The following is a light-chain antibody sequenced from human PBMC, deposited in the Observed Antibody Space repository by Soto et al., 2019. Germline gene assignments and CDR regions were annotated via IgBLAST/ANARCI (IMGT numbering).Light chain of an antibody. CDR1: QMVSSN. CDR3: HQYNHWPPTT. V-gene: IGKV3-15*01. Sequence: EIVLPQSPATLSVSKGERATLSCRASQMVSSNLAWYQQKPGQAPRLLIYGASTRATGIPARFSGSGSGTEFTLTISSLQSEDIAVYYCHQYNHWPPTTFGQGTKLEIK. J-gene: IGKJ2*01. CDR2: GAS.